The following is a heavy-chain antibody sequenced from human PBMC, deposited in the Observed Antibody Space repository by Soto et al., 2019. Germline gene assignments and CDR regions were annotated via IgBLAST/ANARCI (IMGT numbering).Heavy chain of an antibody. CDR3: ASAADDYGFWSGYLY. J-gene: IGHJ4*02. Sequence: EVQLLESGGGLVQPGGSLRLSCAASGFTFSSYAMSWVRQAPGKGLEWVSSISDSGGSSYYGHSVKGRFTISRDNSKNTLYLQMNNLRAEDTAVYFCASAADDYGFWSGYLYWGQGTLVSVSS. CDR2: ISDSGGSS. D-gene: IGHD3-3*01. CDR1: GFTFSSYA. V-gene: IGHV3-23*02.